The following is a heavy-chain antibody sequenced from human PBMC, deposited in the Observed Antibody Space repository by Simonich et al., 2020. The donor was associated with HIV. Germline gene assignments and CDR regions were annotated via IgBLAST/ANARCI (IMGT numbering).Heavy chain of an antibody. CDR3: AKDRYSSSSGSFDY. CDR1: GFTFDDYA. D-gene: IGHD6-6*01. CDR2: IIWNSGSI. V-gene: IGHV3-9*03. Sequence: EVQLVESVGGLVQPGRSLRLSCAASGFTFDDYAMHWVRQAPGKGVGCVSGIIWNSGSIGYADSVKGRFTISRDNAKNSLYLQMNSLRAEDMALYYCAKDRYSSSSGSFDYWGQGTLVTVSS. J-gene: IGHJ4*02.